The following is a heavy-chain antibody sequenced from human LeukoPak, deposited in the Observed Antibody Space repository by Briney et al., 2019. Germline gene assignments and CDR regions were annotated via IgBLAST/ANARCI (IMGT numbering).Heavy chain of an antibody. CDR2: IYSGGST. J-gene: IGHJ4*02. Sequence: HPWGSLRLSCAASGFTVSSNYMSWVRQAPGKGLEWVAVIYSGGSTYYADSVKGRFTISRDNSKNTLYLQMNSLRAEDTAVYYGARTWIHLWSHFDYWGQGTLVTVSS. V-gene: IGHV3-53*01. D-gene: IGHD5-18*01. CDR1: GFTVSSNY. CDR3: ARTWIHLWSHFDY.